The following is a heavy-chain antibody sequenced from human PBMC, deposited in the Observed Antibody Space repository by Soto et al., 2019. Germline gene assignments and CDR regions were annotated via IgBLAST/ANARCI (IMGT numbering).Heavy chain of an antibody. Sequence: GGSLSLSCAASGFTLSNDWLAWVRQTPGKGLEFMGNIKPDGSTTNYMASVKGRFSISRNNARNSLYLQMNSLRVEDTAVYDCGTDRCGGAFDMWGQGTTVTVSS. CDR1: GFTLSNDW. V-gene: IGHV3-7*01. J-gene: IGHJ3*02. CDR3: GTDRCGGAFDM. CDR2: IKPDGSTT. D-gene: IGHD2-21*01.